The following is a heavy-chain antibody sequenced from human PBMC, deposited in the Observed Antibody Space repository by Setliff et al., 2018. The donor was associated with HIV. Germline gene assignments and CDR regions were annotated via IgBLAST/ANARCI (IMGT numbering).Heavy chain of an antibody. J-gene: IGHJ6*02. CDR2: ISIGSGGAI. Sequence: GGSLRLSCAASGFTFRNYKFNWVRQAPGRGLEWVSSISIGSGGAIDYADSAQGRFTISRDNSKNSLYLQMNGLRVEDTGVYYCARDNLYYNLYDGSPVYGMDVWGQGTTVTVSS. CDR1: GFTFRNYK. D-gene: IGHD3-3*01. CDR3: ARDNLYYNLYDGSPVYGMDV. V-gene: IGHV3-21*01.